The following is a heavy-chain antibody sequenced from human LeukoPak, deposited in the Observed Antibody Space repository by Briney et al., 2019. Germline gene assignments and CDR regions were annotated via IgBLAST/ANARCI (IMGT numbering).Heavy chain of an antibody. CDR2: IYYSGNT. J-gene: IGHJ4*02. CDR3: ARESPDGYLDY. CDR1: GGSISSSSYY. V-gene: IGHV4-39*07. Sequence: SETLSLTCTVSGGSISSSSYYWGWIRQPPGKGLEWIGGIYYSGNTYYNPSLKSRVTISVDTSKNQFSLKLSSVTAADTAVYYCARESPDGYLDYWGQGTLVTVSS. D-gene: IGHD3-22*01.